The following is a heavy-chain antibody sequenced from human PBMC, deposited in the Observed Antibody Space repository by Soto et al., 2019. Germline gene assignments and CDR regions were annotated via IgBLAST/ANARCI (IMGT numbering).Heavy chain of an antibody. CDR3: ARDEEDANLMIVELPGDY. CDR1: GYRFSRYG. CDR2: VSTYDGNT. D-gene: IGHD3-16*01. V-gene: IGHV1-18*01. J-gene: IGHJ4*02. Sequence: QVQLVQSGGEVKEPGASVKVSCKASGYRFSRYGINWVRQAPGQGLEWMGWVSTYDGNTQYAQKFQGRITMTTDTSTNTVYLELRSLTSDDTAVYYCARDEEDANLMIVELPGDYWGQGTLVSVSS.